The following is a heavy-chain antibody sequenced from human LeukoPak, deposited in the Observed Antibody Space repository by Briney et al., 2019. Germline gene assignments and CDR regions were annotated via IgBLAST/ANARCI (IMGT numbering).Heavy chain of an antibody. Sequence: GGSLRLSRAASGFTVSSNYMSWVRQAPGKGLEWVSVIYSGGSTYYADSVKGRFTISRDNSKNTLYLQMNSLRAEDTAVYYCARDRAYSSSWPYYFDYWGQGTLVTVSS. CDR2: IYSGGST. CDR1: GFTVSSNY. J-gene: IGHJ4*02. V-gene: IGHV3-66*01. CDR3: ARDRAYSSSWPYYFDY. D-gene: IGHD6-13*01.